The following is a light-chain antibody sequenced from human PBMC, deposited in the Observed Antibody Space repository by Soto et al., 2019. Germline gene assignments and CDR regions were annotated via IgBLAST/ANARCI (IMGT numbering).Light chain of an antibody. J-gene: IGLJ2*01. CDR2: TAT. Sequence: QAVVTQEPSLTVSPGGTVTLTCGSTTGPVTSANFPNWVQQRPGQSPRGLIHTATRTHSWTPARFSGSLVGGKAALTLSGAQPEDEADYYCLLYFGATQVFGGGTKLTVL. CDR3: LLYFGATQV. V-gene: IGLV7-43*01. CDR1: TGPVTSANF.